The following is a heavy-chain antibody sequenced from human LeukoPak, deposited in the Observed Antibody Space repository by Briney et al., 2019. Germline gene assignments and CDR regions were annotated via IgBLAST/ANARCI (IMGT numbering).Heavy chain of an antibody. V-gene: IGHV4-4*07. Sequence: SETLSLTCTVSGGSISSYYWSWIRQSAGKGLEWIGRFYTSGSTNYNASLQSRVTMSVDTSKNQFSLKLSSVTAADTAVYYCARDSRGSGSYYSDFDYWGQGTLVTVSS. J-gene: IGHJ4*02. D-gene: IGHD3-10*01. CDR3: ARDSRGSGSYYSDFDY. CDR2: FYTSGST. CDR1: GGSISSYY.